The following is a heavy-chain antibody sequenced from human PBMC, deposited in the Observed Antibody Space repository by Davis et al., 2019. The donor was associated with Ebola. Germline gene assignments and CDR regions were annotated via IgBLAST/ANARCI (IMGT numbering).Heavy chain of an antibody. CDR3: ARSLGYSYGYRYSHTAPP. J-gene: IGHJ4*02. Sequence: MPSETLSLTCAVYGGPFSGYYWSWIRQPPGKGLEWIGEINHSGSTNYNPSLKSRVTISVDTSKNQFSLKLSSVTAADTAVYYCARSLGYSYGYRYSHTAPPWGQGTLVTVSS. D-gene: IGHD5-18*01. CDR1: GGPFSGYY. CDR2: INHSGST. V-gene: IGHV4-34*01.